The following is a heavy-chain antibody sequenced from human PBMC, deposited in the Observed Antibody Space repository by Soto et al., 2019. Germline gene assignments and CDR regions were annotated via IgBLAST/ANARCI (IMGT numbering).Heavy chain of an antibody. J-gene: IGHJ4*02. CDR3: AKVLRGGARPGPDY. D-gene: IGHD1-26*01. CDR1: GFTFSSYA. CDR2: ISGSGGST. Sequence: EVQLLESGGGLVKPGGSLRLSCAASGFTFSSYAMSWVRQAPGKGLEWVSAISGSGGSTYYADSVKGRFTMSRDNAKNTLYLQMNSLRAEDTAVYYCAKVLRGGARPGPDYWGQGTLVTVPS. V-gene: IGHV3-23*01.